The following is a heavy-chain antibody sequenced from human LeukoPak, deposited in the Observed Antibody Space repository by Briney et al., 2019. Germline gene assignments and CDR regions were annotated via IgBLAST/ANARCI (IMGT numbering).Heavy chain of an antibody. CDR2: ISGSGSNT. V-gene: IGHV3-23*01. D-gene: IGHD2-2*02. Sequence: GGSLRLSCAASGFILNNLAMNWVRQAPGKGLECVSTISGSGSNTYYADSVKGRFTISRDSSKNTLYLQMNSLRAEDTAVYYCAKDPRIVVVPAAIEGGYYFDYWGQGTLVTVSS. J-gene: IGHJ4*02. CDR1: GFILNNLA. CDR3: AKDPRIVVVPAAIEGGYYFDY.